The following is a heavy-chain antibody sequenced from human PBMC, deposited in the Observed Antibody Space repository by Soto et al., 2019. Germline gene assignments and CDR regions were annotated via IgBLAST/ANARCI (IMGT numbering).Heavy chain of an antibody. CDR3: AGTSSSWYYPYYYGMDV. D-gene: IGHD6-13*01. CDR2: ISYDGSNK. Sequence: PGGSVRLSCAASGFTFSSYGMHGVRQAPGKGLEWVAVISYDGSNKYYADSVKGRFTISRDNSKNTLYLQMNSLRAEDTAVYYCAGTSSSWYYPYYYGMDVWGQGTTVTVSS. CDR1: GFTFSSYG. V-gene: IGHV3-30*03. J-gene: IGHJ6*02.